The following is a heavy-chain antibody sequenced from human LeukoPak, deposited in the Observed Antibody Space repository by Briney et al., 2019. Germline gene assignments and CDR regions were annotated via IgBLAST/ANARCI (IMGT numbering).Heavy chain of an antibody. D-gene: IGHD3/OR15-3a*01. CDR2: ISVYNGNT. V-gene: IGHV1-18*01. CDR1: GYTFTSFG. J-gene: IGHJ4*02. Sequence: ASVKVSCKASGYTFTSFGISWVRQAPGQGLEWMGWISVYNGNTNYAQKLQGRVTMTTDTSSSTAYMELRGLKSDDTAVYYCARFWTGYLPDYWGQGTLVTVSS. CDR3: ARFWTGYLPDY.